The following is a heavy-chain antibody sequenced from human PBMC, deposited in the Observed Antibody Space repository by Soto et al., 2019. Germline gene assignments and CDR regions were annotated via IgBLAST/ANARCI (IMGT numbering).Heavy chain of an antibody. V-gene: IGHV1-8*01. CDR3: ARGAQYSSSWYVSWYFDL. D-gene: IGHD6-13*01. CDR1: GYTFTSYD. CDR2: MNPNSGNT. Sequence: QVQLVQSGAEVKKPGASVKVSCKASGYTFTSYDINWVRQATGQGLEWMGWMNPNSGNTGYAQKFQGRVTMTRNTSINTDYMELSSLRSEDTAVYYCARGAQYSSSWYVSWYFDLWGRGTLFTVSS. J-gene: IGHJ2*01.